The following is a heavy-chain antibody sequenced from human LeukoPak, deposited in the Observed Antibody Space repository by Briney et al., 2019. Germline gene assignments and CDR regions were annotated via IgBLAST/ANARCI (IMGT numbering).Heavy chain of an antibody. CDR3: ARGGAYGSGTYNYFDY. D-gene: IGHD3-10*01. Sequence: GGSLRLSCAASGFTFSSHWMHWVRQAPGKGLVLVSRINSDGRSSSPSYADSVRGRFTISRDNAKNTLYLQVNSLRVEDTAVYYCARGGAYGSGTYNYFDYWGQGTLVTVSS. V-gene: IGHV3-74*01. CDR2: INSDGRSSSP. CDR1: GFTFSSHW. J-gene: IGHJ4*02.